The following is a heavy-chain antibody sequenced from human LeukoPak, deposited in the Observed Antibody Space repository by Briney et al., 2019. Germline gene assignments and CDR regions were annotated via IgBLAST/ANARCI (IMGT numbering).Heavy chain of an antibody. CDR3: ARDGYFDWLSPQKYFDY. CDR2: INHSGST. Sequence: PSETLSPTSAPNGGSLRGSYWGWFRQPPGKGLDWIGEINHSGSTNYNPSLKSRVTISVDTSKNQFSLKLSSATAADTAVYYCARDGYFDWLSPQKYFDYWGQGTLVTVSS. CDR1: GGSLRGSY. J-gene: IGHJ4*02. D-gene: IGHD3-9*01. V-gene: IGHV4-34*01.